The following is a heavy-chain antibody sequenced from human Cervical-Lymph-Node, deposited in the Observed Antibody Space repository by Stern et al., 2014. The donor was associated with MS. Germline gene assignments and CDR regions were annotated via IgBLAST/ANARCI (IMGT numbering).Heavy chain of an antibody. CDR3: ARGSAVAGSFDH. CDR2: IYFSGST. J-gene: IGHJ4*02. CDR1: GASISSANYY. V-gene: IGHV4-31*03. Sequence: VHLVESGPGLVKPSQTLSLTCTVSGASISSANYYWNWVRQHPGRGLEWIGYIYFSGSTYYDPSLKRRITMSVDTSQNQFSLKMESVTAADTAVYYCARGSAVAGSFDHWGQGALVTVSS. D-gene: IGHD6-19*01.